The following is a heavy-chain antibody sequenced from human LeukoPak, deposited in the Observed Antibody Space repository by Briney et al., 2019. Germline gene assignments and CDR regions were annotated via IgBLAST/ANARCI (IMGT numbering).Heavy chain of an antibody. D-gene: IGHD3-10*02. J-gene: IGHJ4*02. Sequence: GGSLRLSCAASGFTFSSYWMHWVRQVPGKGLVWVSRINEDGSATSNADSVKGRFTISRGNAKNALYLQMNSLRAEDTAVYYCVRDMFGGRDYWGQGTLVTVSS. CDR1: GFTFSSYW. CDR3: VRDMFGGRDY. V-gene: IGHV3-74*01. CDR2: INEDGSAT.